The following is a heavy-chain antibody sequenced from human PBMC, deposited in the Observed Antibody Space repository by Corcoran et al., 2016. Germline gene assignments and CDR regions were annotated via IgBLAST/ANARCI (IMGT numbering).Heavy chain of an antibody. CDR1: GFTFSSYG. CDR3: AKDDCSGGSCYEYYFDY. V-gene: IGHV3-30*18. D-gene: IGHD2-15*01. CDR2: ISYDGSNK. Sequence: QVQLVESGGGVVQPGRSLRLSCAASGFTFSSYGMHWVRQAPGKGLEWVAVISYDGSNKYYADSVKGRFTISRDNSKNTLYLKMNSLRAEDTAVYYCAKDDCSGGSCYEYYFDYWGQGTLVTVSS. J-gene: IGHJ4*02.